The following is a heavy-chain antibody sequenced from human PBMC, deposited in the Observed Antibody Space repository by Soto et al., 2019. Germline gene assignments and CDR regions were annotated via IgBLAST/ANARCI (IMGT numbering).Heavy chain of an antibody. J-gene: IGHJ4*02. Sequence: EVQLLESGGGLVQPGGSLRLSCAASGFTFSNYAMNWGRQAPGKGLEWVSSIGTGGDTNYAYSVKGRFTISRVNSRDTLYLQMNSLRAEDTALYYCATNYYCYNWVQGTLVTVSS. CDR3: ATNYYCYN. CDR1: GFTFSNYA. V-gene: IGHV3-23*01. CDR2: IGTGGDT.